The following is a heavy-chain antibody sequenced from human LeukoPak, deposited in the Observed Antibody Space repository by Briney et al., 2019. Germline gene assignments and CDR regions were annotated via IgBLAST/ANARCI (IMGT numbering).Heavy chain of an antibody. V-gene: IGHV3-21*01. J-gene: IGHJ4*01. Sequence: TGGSLRLSCAASGFTFSSYSMNWVRQAPGKGLEWVSSISSSSSYIYYADSVKGRFTISRDNAKNSLYLQMNSLRAEDTAVYYCARGPTVITGYYFDYWGHGTPVTVSS. D-gene: IGHD4-17*01. CDR2: ISSSSSYI. CDR3: ARGPTVITGYYFDY. CDR1: GFTFSSYS.